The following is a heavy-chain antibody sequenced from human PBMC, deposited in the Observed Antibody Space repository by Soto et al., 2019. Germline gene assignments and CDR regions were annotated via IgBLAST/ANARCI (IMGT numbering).Heavy chain of an antibody. CDR2: IIPIFGTA. V-gene: IGHV1-69*13. CDR3: AGVMTRRVTATPRVNKNPLDL. Sequence: SVKVPCEASGGTFSSYAISWVRQAPGQGLEWMGGIIPIFGTANYAQKFQGRVTITADECTSTAYMELSSLLSEDTGVYYYAGVMTRRVTATPRVNKNPLDLWGQGILVTV. CDR1: GGTFSSYA. D-gene: IGHD2-21*02. J-gene: IGHJ5*02.